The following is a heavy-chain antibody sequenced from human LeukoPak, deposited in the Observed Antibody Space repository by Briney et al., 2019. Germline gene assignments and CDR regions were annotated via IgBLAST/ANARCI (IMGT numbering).Heavy chain of an antibody. D-gene: IGHD1-26*01. V-gene: IGHV4-4*07. CDR2: GHARVTT. Sequence: SETLSLTCSVSGGSISNYHWNWIRQPAGKGLEWIGRGHARVTTKYNPSLNSRVTMSLDTSRNQFSLKLYSVTAADTAVYYCTRGGVPGAGNWFDPWSQGTLVTVSS. CDR1: GGSISNYH. CDR3: TRGGVPGAGNWFDP. J-gene: IGHJ5*02.